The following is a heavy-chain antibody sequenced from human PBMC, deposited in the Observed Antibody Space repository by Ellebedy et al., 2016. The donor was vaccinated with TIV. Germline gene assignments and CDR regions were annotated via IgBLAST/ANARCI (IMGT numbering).Heavy chain of an antibody. V-gene: IGHV3-30*02. CDR2: IRYDGSNK. D-gene: IGHD4-17*01. J-gene: IGHJ4*02. CDR3: AKDRLRFLDY. Sequence: PGGSLRLSCAASGFTFTSYGMXWVRQAPGKGLEWVAFIRYDGSNKYYADSVKGRFTISRDNSKNTLYLQMNSLRAEDTAVYYCAKDRLRFLDYWGQGTRVTVSS. CDR1: GFTFTSYG.